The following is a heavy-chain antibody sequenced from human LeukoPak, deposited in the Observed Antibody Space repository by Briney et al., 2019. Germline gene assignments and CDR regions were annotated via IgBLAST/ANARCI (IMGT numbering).Heavy chain of an antibody. Sequence: GGSLRLSCAASGFTFSDSYMSWIRQAPGRGLEWVSYISSSGSTIYYADSVKGRFTISRDNAKNSLYLQMNSLRAEDTAVYYCARARGPWRAFDIWGQGTMVTVSS. D-gene: IGHD3-16*01. CDR3: ARARGPWRAFDI. V-gene: IGHV3-11*01. CDR2: ISSSGSTI. CDR1: GFTFSDSY. J-gene: IGHJ3*02.